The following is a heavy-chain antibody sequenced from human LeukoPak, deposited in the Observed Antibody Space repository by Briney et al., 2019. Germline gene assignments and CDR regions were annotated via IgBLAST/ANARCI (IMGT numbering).Heavy chain of an antibody. J-gene: IGHJ4*02. CDR1: GFTFSSYA. V-gene: IGHV3-30-3*01. Sequence: GRSLRLSCAASGFTFSSYAMHWVRQAPGKGLEWVAVISYDGSNKYYADSVKGRFTISRDNSKNTLYLQMNSLRAEDTAVYYCARGGMVRGVINYYFDYWGQGTLVTVSS. CDR2: ISYDGSNK. D-gene: IGHD3-10*01. CDR3: ARGGMVRGVINYYFDY.